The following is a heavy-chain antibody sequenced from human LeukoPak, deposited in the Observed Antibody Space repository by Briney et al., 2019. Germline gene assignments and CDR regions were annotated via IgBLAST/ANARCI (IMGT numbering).Heavy chain of an antibody. Sequence: GSLRLSCAASGFTFSSHSMNWVRQAPGKGLEWVSSISSSSYIYYADSVKGRFTISRDNAENSLYLQMNSLRAEDTAVYYCASGVGATTGVDYWGQGTLVTVSS. J-gene: IGHJ4*02. V-gene: IGHV3-21*01. CDR3: ASGVGATTGVDY. CDR1: GFTFSSHS. CDR2: ISSSSYI. D-gene: IGHD1-26*01.